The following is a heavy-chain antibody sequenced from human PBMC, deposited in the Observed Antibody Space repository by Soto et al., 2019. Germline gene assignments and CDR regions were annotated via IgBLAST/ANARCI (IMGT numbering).Heavy chain of an antibody. CDR3: TTDLGVVFYGSGIQAS. J-gene: IGHJ4*02. Sequence: EVQLVESGGGLVWPGGSLRLSCAASGFTFTDAWMNWLRQAPGKGLEWVGRIKSKIAGGAADYSAPVKGRFTISRDDSRNTVFLQMNSLKTEDTAVYYCTTDLGVVFYGSGIQASWGQGTLVTVSS. CDR1: GFTFTDAW. V-gene: IGHV3-15*07. D-gene: IGHD3-10*01. CDR2: IKSKIAGGAA.